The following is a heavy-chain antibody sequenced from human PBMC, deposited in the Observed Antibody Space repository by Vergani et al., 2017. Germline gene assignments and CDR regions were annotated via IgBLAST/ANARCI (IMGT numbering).Heavy chain of an antibody. D-gene: IGHD2-2*01. CDR2: INNNGGNT. CDR1: GFTFNSYA. V-gene: IGHV3-23*01. Sequence: QLLESGGGLIQPGGSLRLSCAASGFTFNSYAMTWVWQAPGKGLEWVSGINNNGGNTYYADSVKGRFTICRDNSKNTLYLQMTDLRAENTATYYCAKVCGSTSCPDGGGAFDVWGHGTMVTVSS. J-gene: IGHJ3*01. CDR3: AKVCGSTSCPDGGGAFDV.